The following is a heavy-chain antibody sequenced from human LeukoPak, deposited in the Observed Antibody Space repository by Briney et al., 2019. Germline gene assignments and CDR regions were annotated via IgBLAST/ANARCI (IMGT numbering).Heavy chain of an antibody. CDR3: VRGGESSSWSYFVY. CDR2: INPNTGAT. D-gene: IGHD6-13*01. CDR1: GYTFTGYY. V-gene: IGHV1-2*06. J-gene: IGHJ4*02. Sequence: ASVKVSCKASGYTFTGYYMYWVRQAPGQGLEWLGRINPNTGATNYEQKFQGRVSVTRDTSISTAYMELTRLTSDDTAVYFCVRGGESSSWSYFVYWGQGTLVTVSS.